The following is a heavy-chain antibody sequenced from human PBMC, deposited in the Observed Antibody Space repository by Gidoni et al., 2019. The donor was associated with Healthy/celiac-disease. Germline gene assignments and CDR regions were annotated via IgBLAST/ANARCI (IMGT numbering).Heavy chain of an antibody. J-gene: IGHJ4*02. Sequence: EVQLLESGGGLVQPGGSLRLSCAASGFTFSSYAMSWVRQAPGNGLEWVSAISGSGGSTYYADSVKGRFTISRDNSKNTLYLQMNSLRAEDTAVYYCAKAKYYYDSSGGEFDYWGQGTLVTVSS. CDR1: GFTFSSYA. CDR3: AKAKYYYDSSGGEFDY. CDR2: ISGSGGST. D-gene: IGHD3-22*01. V-gene: IGHV3-23*01.